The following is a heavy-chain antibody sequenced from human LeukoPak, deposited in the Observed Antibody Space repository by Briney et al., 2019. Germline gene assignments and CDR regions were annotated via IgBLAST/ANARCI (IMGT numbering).Heavy chain of an antibody. D-gene: IGHD3-22*01. Sequence: GGSLRLSCAASGFTFSSYSMNWVRQAPGKGLEWVSSISSSSSYIYYADSVKGRFTISRDNAKNSLYLQMNSLRAEDTAVYYCAREEYYYDSSGYPLHWFDLWGQGTLVTVSS. CDR3: AREEYYYDSSGYPLHWFDL. CDR1: GFTFSSYS. V-gene: IGHV3-21*01. J-gene: IGHJ5*02. CDR2: ISSSSSYI.